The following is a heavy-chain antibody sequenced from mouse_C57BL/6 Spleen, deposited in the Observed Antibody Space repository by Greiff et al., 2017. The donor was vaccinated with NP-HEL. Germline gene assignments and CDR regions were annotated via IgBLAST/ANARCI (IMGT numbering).Heavy chain of an antibody. D-gene: IGHD1-1*01. CDR2: IDPSDSYT. V-gene: IGHV1-59*01. CDR1: GYTFTSYW. Sequence: QVQLKQPGAELVRPGTSVKLSCKASGYTFTSYWMHWVKQRPGQGLEWIGVIDPSDSYTNYNQKFKGKATLTVDTSSSTAYMQLSSLTSEDSAVYYCARGIYYGSPYAMGYGGQGTSVTVSS. J-gene: IGHJ4*01. CDR3: ARGIYYGSPYAMGY.